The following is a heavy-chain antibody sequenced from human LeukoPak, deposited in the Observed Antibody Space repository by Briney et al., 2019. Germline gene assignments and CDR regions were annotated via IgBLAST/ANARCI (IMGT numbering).Heavy chain of an antibody. D-gene: IGHD3-16*02. CDR1: GGSISSGGYY. V-gene: IGHV4-31*03. J-gene: IGHJ4*02. CDR2: IYYSGST. Sequence: SETLSLTCTVSGGSISSGGYYWSWIRQHPGKGLEWIGYIYYSGSTCYNPSLKSRVTISVDTSKNQFSLKLSSVTAADTAVYYCARSGLRLGELSLSPWYFDYWGQGTLVTVSS. CDR3: ARSGLRLGELSLSPWYFDY.